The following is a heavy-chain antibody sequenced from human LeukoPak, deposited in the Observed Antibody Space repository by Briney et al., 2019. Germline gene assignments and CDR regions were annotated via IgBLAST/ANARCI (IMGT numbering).Heavy chain of an antibody. Sequence: ASVKVSCKASGYTFTSYGISWVRQAPGQGLEWMGWISAYNGTTNYAQKLQGRVTMTTDTSTSTAYMELRSLRSDDTAVYYCARDLTADNAFDIWGQGTMVTVSS. CDR1: GYTFTSYG. J-gene: IGHJ3*02. D-gene: IGHD3-9*01. CDR2: ISAYNGTT. CDR3: ARDLTADNAFDI. V-gene: IGHV1-18*01.